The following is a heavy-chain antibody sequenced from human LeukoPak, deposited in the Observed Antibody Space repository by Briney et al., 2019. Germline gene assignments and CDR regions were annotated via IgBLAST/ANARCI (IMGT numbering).Heavy chain of an antibody. CDR1: GGSISSSPYY. CDR3: ARDHYYGSGSYYYYYYYMDV. Sequence: SETLSLTCTVSGGSISSSPYYWGWIRQSPGKGLEWIGTIFYRGSTNYNPSLKSRVTMSVDTSKNQFSLKLSSVTAADTAVYYCARDHYYGSGSYYYYYYYMDVWGKGTTVTISS. V-gene: IGHV4-39*07. J-gene: IGHJ6*03. CDR2: IFYRGST. D-gene: IGHD3-10*01.